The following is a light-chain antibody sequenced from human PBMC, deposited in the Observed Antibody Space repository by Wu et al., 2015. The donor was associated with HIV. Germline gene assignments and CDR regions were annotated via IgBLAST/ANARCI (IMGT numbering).Light chain of an antibody. CDR2: DAS. CDR1: QSVKNN. Sequence: EIVMTQSPVTLSVSPGESATLSCRASQSVKNNLAWSQQRPGQAPRLLIYDASTRATGIPARFSGSGSGTEFTLTISSMQSEDFAVYYCQHYNNFPRTFGQGTKVEVK. J-gene: IGKJ1*01. CDR3: QHYNNFPRT. V-gene: IGKV3-15*01.